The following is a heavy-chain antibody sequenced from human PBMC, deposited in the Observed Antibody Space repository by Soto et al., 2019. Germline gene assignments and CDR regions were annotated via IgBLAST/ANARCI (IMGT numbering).Heavy chain of an antibody. V-gene: IGHV3-23*01. Sequence: GGSLRLSCAASGFTFSSFAMSWVRQAPGKGLEWISAVSGSGGSTYYADSVKGRFTISRDNSKNTLYLQMNSLRAEDTAVYYCARDNDIVATTRFDYWGQGALVTVSS. J-gene: IGHJ4*02. CDR1: GFTFSSFA. CDR3: ARDNDIVATTRFDY. D-gene: IGHD5-12*01. CDR2: VSGSGGST.